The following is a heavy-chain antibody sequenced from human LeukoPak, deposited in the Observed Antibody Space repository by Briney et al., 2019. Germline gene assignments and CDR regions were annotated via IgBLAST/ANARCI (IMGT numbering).Heavy chain of an antibody. CDR1: GFTFSSYA. V-gene: IGHV3-23*01. CDR2: ISGSGGST. J-gene: IGHJ3*02. CDR3: AKRGSDSSGYPSAFDI. D-gene: IGHD3-22*01. Sequence: GGSRRLSCAASGFTFSSYAMSWVRQAPGKGLEWVSAISGSGGSTYYADSVKGRFTISRDNSKNTLYLQMNSLRAEDTAVYYCAKRGSDSSGYPSAFDIWGQGTMVTVSS.